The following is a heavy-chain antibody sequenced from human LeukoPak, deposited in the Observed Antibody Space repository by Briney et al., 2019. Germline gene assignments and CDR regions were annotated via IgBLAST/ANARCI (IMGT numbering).Heavy chain of an antibody. J-gene: IGHJ6*02. Sequence: PGGSLRLSCAASGFTFTSYSMNWVRQAPGKGPEWVSYITTSSTTIYYADSVKGRFTISRDNAKNSLYLQMNSLRDEDTAVYYCARDSYCSSTTCYYYYGMDVWGQGTTVTVSS. CDR1: GFTFTSYS. CDR3: ARDSYCSSTTCYYYYGMDV. D-gene: IGHD2-2*01. V-gene: IGHV3-48*02. CDR2: ITTSSTTI.